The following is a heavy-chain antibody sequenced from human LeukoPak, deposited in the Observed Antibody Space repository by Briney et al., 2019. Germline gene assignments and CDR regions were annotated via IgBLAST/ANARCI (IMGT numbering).Heavy chain of an antibody. CDR2: INPNSGVT. CDR1: GYTFTGSQ. D-gene: IGHD3/OR15-3a*01. Sequence: ASVKVSCKASGYTFTGSQVHWVRQAPGQGLEWMGWINPNSGVTNYAQNFKARVTMATDTSISTAYMELSGLRSDDTAVYYCARAYSPRRGTGYETDAFDIWGQGTMLTVSS. CDR3: ARAYSPRRGTGYETDAFDI. V-gene: IGHV1-2*02. J-gene: IGHJ3*02.